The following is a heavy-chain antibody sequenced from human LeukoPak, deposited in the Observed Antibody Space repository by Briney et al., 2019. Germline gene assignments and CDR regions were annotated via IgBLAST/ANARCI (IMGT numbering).Heavy chain of an antibody. CDR3: AREPPVVTAMDDYYYYGMDV. CDR1: GGTFSSYA. Sequence: SVKVSCKASGGTFSSYAISWVRQAPGQGLEWMGGIIPIFGTANYAQKFQGRVTITADESTSTAYMELSSLRSEDTAVYYCAREPPVVTAMDDYYYYGMDVWGQGTTVTVSS. CDR2: IIPIFGTA. V-gene: IGHV1-69*13. D-gene: IGHD5-18*01. J-gene: IGHJ6*02.